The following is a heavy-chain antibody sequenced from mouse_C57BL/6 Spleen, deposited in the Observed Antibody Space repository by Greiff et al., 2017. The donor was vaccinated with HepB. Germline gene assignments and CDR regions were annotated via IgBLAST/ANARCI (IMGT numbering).Heavy chain of an antibody. CDR1: GYTFTNYK. J-gene: IGHJ4*01. CDR3: ARYYYDMDY. V-gene: IGHV1-4*01. CDR2: INPSSGYT. Sequence: QVQLQQSGAELARPGASVKMSCKASGYTFTNYKMHWVKQRPGQGLEWIGYINPSSGYTKYNQKFKDKATLTADKSSSTAYMQLSSLTSEDSAVYYCARYYYDMDYWGQGTSVTVSS.